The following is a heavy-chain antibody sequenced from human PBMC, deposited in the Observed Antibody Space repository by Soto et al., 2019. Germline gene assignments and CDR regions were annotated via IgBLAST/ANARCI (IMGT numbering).Heavy chain of an antibody. V-gene: IGHV1-18*01. CDR1: GYTFTSYG. Sequence: QVQLVQSGAEVKKPGASVKVSCKASGYTFTSYGISWVRQAPGQGLEWMGWISAYNGNTNYVQNFQGRVTMTTDTATSTVYMELRSLRSDDTAVYYCASGLGGSGWYGLDYWGQGTLVTVSS. CDR3: ASGLGGSGWYGLDY. J-gene: IGHJ4*02. D-gene: IGHD6-19*01. CDR2: ISAYNGNT.